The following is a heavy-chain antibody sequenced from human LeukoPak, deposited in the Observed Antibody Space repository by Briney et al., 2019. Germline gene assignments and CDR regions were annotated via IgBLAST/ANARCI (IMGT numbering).Heavy chain of an antibody. CDR3: ARVPSYDTYEGNAFDI. J-gene: IGHJ3*02. CDR1: GGSISSGGYS. CDR2: IYHSGST. Sequence: SETLSLTCAVSGGSISSGGYSWSWIRQPPGKGLEWIGYIYHSGSTYYNPSLKSRVTISVDRSKNQFSLKLSSVTAADTAVYYCARVPSYDTYEGNAFDIWGQGTMVTVSS. V-gene: IGHV4-30-2*01. D-gene: IGHD3-22*01.